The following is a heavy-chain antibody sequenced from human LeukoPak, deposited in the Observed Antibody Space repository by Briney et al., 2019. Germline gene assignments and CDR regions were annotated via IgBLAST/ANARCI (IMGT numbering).Heavy chain of an antibody. CDR3: ARALTSPNWFDP. V-gene: IGHV1-46*01. CDR1: GGTFSSYA. J-gene: IGHJ5*02. CDR2: INPSGGST. D-gene: IGHD3-16*01. Sequence: ASVKVSCKASGGTFSSYAISWVRQAPGQGLEWMGIINPSGGSTSYAQKFQGRVTMTRDMSTSTVYMELSSLRSEDTAVYYCARALTSPNWFDPWGQGTLVTVSS.